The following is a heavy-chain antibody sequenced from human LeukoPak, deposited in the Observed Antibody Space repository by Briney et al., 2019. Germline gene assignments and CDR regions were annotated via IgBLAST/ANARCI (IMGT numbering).Heavy chain of an antibody. CDR1: GFTFSSYE. Sequence: PGESLRLSCAASGFTFSSYEMNWVRQAPGKGLEWVSYISSSGSTIYYADSVKGRFTISRDNAKNSLYLQMNSLRAEDTAVYYCAREKSPAFRYQLPGGWFDPWGQGTLVTVSS. D-gene: IGHD2-2*01. V-gene: IGHV3-48*03. CDR3: AREKSPAFRYQLPGGWFDP. CDR2: ISSSGSTI. J-gene: IGHJ5*02.